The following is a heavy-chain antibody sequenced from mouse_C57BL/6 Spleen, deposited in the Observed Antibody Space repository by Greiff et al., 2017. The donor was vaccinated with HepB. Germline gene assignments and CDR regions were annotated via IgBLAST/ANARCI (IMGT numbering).Heavy chain of an antibody. CDR3: ARLTYSNYVDY. D-gene: IGHD2-5*01. V-gene: IGHV1-69*01. CDR1: GYTFTSYW. Sequence: VQLQQPGAELVMPGASVKLSCKASGYTFTSYWMHWVKQRPGQGLEWIGEIDPSDSYTNYNQKFKGKSTLTVDKSSSTAYMQLSSLTSEDSAVYYCARLTYSNYVDYWGQGTTLTVSS. J-gene: IGHJ2*01. CDR2: IDPSDSYT.